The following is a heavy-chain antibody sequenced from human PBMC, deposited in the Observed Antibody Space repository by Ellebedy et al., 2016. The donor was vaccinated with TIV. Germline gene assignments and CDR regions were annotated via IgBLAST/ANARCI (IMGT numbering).Heavy chain of an antibody. J-gene: IGHJ5*02. CDR2: INHSGST. Sequence: SETLSLTXAVYGGSFSGYYWSWIRQTPGKGLEWIGEINHSGSTNYNPSLKSRVTISVDTSKNQFSLKLSSVTAADTAVYYCARVCSGGSCYGLFDPWGQGTLVTVSS. CDR3: ARVCSGGSCYGLFDP. CDR1: GGSFSGYY. V-gene: IGHV4-34*01. D-gene: IGHD2-15*01.